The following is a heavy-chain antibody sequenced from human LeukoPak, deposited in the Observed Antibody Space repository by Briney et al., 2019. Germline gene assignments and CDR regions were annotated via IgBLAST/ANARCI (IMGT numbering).Heavy chain of an antibody. D-gene: IGHD6-6*01. CDR3: ARVAARQDWFDP. Sequence: VASVKVSCKASGGTFSSYAISWVRQAPGQGLEWMGWISAYNGNTNYAQKLQGRVTMTTDTSTSTAYMELRSLRSDDTAVYYCARVAARQDWFDPWGQGTLVTVSS. V-gene: IGHV1-18*01. CDR2: ISAYNGNT. CDR1: GGTFSSYA. J-gene: IGHJ5*02.